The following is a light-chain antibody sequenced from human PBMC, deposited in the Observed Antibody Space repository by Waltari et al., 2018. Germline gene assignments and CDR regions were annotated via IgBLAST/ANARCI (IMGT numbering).Light chain of an antibody. J-gene: IGLJ3*02. V-gene: IGLV2-14*01. CDR1: SIDGGFYNY. CDR3: NSYAGSSSWV. Sequence: QSALTQPASVSGSPGQSITISCTGTSIDGGFYNYVSWYQQHPGKPPKLIICDVSDRTSGVSDRFSGSKSGNTASLTISGLRAEDVSDYYCNSYAGSSSWVFGGGTKLTVL. CDR2: DVS.